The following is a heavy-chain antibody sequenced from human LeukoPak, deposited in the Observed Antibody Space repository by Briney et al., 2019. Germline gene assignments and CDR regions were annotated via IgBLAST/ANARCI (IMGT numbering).Heavy chain of an antibody. J-gene: IGHJ6*02. CDR2: INSDGSST. CDR1: GFTFSSYW. Sequence: GGSLRLSCAASGFTFSSYWMHWVRQAPGKGLVWVSRINSDGSSTSYADSVKGRFTIFRDNAKNTLYLQMNSLRAEDTAVYYCARDFYSSGWYYGMDVWGQGTTVTVSS. V-gene: IGHV3-74*01. D-gene: IGHD6-19*01. CDR3: ARDFYSSGWYYGMDV.